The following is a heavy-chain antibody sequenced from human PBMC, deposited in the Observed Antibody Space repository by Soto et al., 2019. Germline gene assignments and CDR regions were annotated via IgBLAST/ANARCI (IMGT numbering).Heavy chain of an antibody. V-gene: IGHV3-23*01. D-gene: IGHD1-26*01. CDR3: ALFAGSYSPLDY. CDR1: GFTFSSYA. CDR2: ISGSGGST. Sequence: GGSLRLSCAASGFTFSSYAMSWVRQAPGKRLEWVSAISGSGGSTYYADSVKGRFTISRDNSKDTLYLQMNSLRAEDTAVYYCALFAGSYSPLDYWGQGTLVTVSS. J-gene: IGHJ4*02.